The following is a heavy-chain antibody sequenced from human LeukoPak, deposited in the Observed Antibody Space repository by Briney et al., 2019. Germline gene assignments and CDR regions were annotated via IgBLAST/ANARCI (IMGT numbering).Heavy chain of an antibody. CDR3: AGTPWFGELTLDY. CDR2: IVVGSGNT. J-gene: IGHJ4*02. CDR1: GFTFTSST. D-gene: IGHD3-10*01. V-gene: IGHV1-58*02. Sequence: GASVKVSCKASGFTFTSSTIQWVRQARGQRLEWIGWIVVGSGNTNYAQKFQERVIITRDMSTTTVYMELSSLRSEDTAVYYCAGTPWFGELTLDYRGQGALVTVSS.